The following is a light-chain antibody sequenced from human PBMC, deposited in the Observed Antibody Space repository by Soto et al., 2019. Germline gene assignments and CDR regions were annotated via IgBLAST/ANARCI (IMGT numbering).Light chain of an antibody. J-gene: IGKJ2*01. V-gene: IGKV3-15*01. CDR2: GAF. CDR3: QQYDNWPPYT. Sequence: EVVMTQSPATLSVFPGERVTLSCRASQSVSNNLAWYQVRPGRAPRLLIYGAFTRATGIPARFSGSGSGTEFTLTISSLQSEDFAIYYCQQYDNWPPYTFGQGTKLEI. CDR1: QSVSNN.